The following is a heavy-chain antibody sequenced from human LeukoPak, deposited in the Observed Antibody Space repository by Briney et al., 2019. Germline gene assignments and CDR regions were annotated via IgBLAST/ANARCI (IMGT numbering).Heavy chain of an antibody. CDR2: IYYSGST. J-gene: IGHJ3*02. Sequence: SETLSLTCTVSGGSISSYYWSRIRQPPGKGLEWIGYIYYSGSTNYNPSLKSRVTISVDTSKNQFSLKLSSVTAADTAVYYCARAQTAFDIWGQGTMVTVSS. V-gene: IGHV4-59*01. CDR3: ARAQTAFDI. CDR1: GGSISSYY.